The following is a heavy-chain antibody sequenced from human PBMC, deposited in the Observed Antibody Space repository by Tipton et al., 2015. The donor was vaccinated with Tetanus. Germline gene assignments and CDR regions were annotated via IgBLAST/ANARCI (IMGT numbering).Heavy chain of an antibody. V-gene: IGHV3-33*01. D-gene: IGHD2-15*01. CDR1: GFIFSSYG. Sequence: SLRLSCAASGFIFSSYGIHWVRQAPGKGLEWVAVSWYDGTDKYYADSVKGRFTISRDNSKNTLYLQMNSLRAEDTAVYSCAREADCSGGSCFSGDFDNWGPGTQVTVSS. CDR2: SWYDGTDK. J-gene: IGHJ4*02. CDR3: AREADCSGGSCFSGDFDN.